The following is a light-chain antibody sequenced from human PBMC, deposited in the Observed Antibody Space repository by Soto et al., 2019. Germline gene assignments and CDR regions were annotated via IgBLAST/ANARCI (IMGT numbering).Light chain of an antibody. CDR3: QSYDSSTVV. CDR1: SGSIASND. CDR2: ENN. Sequence: NFMLTQPHSVSESPGKTVTISCTRSSGSIASNDVQWYQQRPGSAPTTVIYENNQRPSGVPDRFSGSTYGSSNSASLTISGLQTEDEADYYCQSYDSSTVVFGGGTQLTVL. J-gene: IGLJ2*01. V-gene: IGLV6-57*04.